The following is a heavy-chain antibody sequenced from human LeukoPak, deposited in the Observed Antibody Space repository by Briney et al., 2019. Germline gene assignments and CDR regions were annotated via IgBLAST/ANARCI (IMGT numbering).Heavy chain of an antibody. CDR1: GFTFSSYG. J-gene: IGHJ4*01. CDR2: VSGSAFST. D-gene: IGHD5-12*01. V-gene: IGHV3-23*01. Sequence: GGSLRLSCAASGFTFSSYGMSWVRQAPGKGLEWVSTVSGSAFSTYYADSVKGRFTISRDNSKDTLYLQMNSLRAEDTAVYYCAKDTGSGYDYFSYYFDYWGHGTLVTVSS. CDR3: AKDTGSGYDYFSYYFDY.